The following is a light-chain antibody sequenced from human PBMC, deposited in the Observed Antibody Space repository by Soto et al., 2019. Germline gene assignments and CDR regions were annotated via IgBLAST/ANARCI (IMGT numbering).Light chain of an antibody. Sequence: EIVLTQSPATLSLSPGERATLSCRASQSVSSYLAWYLQQPGQAPRLLIYDASNRATGIPDRFSGSGSRTQLILPISYLAPKEFATYYSQENSRWPPSFHQGKRLEIK. CDR1: QSVSSY. V-gene: IGKV3-11*01. CDR2: DAS. CDR3: QENSRWPPS. J-gene: IGKJ5*01.